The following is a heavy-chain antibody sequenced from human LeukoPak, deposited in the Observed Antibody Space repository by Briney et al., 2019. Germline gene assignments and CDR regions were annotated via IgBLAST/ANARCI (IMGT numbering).Heavy chain of an antibody. Sequence: ASVKVSCKASGYTFTSYGISWVRQAPGQGLEWMGWISAYNGNTNYAQKLQGRVTMTTDTSTSTAYMELRSLRSDDTAVYYCARLIGVGYSSSSNFDYWGQGTQVTVSS. V-gene: IGHV1-18*01. J-gene: IGHJ4*02. D-gene: IGHD6-6*01. CDR1: GYTFTSYG. CDR2: ISAYNGNT. CDR3: ARLIGVGYSSSSNFDY.